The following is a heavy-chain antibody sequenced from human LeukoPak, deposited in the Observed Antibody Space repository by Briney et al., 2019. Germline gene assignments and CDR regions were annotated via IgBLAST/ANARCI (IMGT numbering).Heavy chain of an antibody. CDR2: LSGESGR. V-gene: IGHV3-23*01. CDR3: AKRSAGPAGFYFDY. Sequence: GGSLRLSCVVSGFTLSDNPMSWVRQAPGKGLEWVSALSGESGRYYADTVKGRFTVSRDNSKNTLYLQMNSLRAEDTAVYYCAKRSAGPAGFYFDYWGQGTLVTVSS. CDR1: GFTLSDNP. J-gene: IGHJ4*02. D-gene: IGHD6-25*01.